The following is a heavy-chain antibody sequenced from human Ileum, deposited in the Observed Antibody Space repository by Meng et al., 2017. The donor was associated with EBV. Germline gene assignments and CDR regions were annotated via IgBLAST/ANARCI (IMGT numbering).Heavy chain of an antibody. V-gene: IGHV4-4*02. Sequence: QLPASGPGAVKASETLSPTGAVSGGSIIRRDWWSWVRQPPGKGLEWIGETSHSGSTNYSPSLKSRVTISLDKSKNQLSLKLNSVTAADTAVYYCASSDYYRSDYWGQGTLVTVSS. D-gene: IGHD3-22*01. CDR3: ASSDYYRSDY. CDR1: GGSIIRRDW. CDR2: TSHSGST. J-gene: IGHJ4*02.